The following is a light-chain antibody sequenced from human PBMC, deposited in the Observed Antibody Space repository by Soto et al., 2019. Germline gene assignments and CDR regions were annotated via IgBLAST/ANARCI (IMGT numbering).Light chain of an antibody. Sequence: DVVMTQSPLSLPVTLGQPASISCRSTQSLVHSDGNTHLNWFQQRPGQSPRRLICKVSNRDSRVPDRFSGSASGTDFTLKISRVEAEDVGVYYCMQGTHWPYTFGQGTKLEIK. CDR1: QSLVHSDGNTH. CDR2: KVS. CDR3: MQGTHWPYT. V-gene: IGKV2-30*02. J-gene: IGKJ2*01.